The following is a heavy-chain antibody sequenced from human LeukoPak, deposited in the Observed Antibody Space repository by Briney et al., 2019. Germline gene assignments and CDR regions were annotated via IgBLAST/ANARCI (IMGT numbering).Heavy chain of an antibody. V-gene: IGHV1-46*01. Sequence: GASVKVSCKASGYTFTSYYMHWVRQAPGQGLEWMGKINPSGGSTSYAQKFQGRVTMTRDTSTSTVYMELSSLRSEDTAVYYCAREQQLPYYFDYWGQGTLVTVSS. CDR2: INPSGGST. CDR1: GYTFTSYY. CDR3: AREQQLPYYFDY. J-gene: IGHJ4*02. D-gene: IGHD6-13*01.